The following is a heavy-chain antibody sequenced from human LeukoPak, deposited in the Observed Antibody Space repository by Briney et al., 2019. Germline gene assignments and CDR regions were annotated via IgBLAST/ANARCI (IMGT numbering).Heavy chain of an antibody. D-gene: IGHD6-6*01. CDR2: ILSDGSKD. J-gene: IGHJ4*02. Sequence: PGGSLRLSCAASGFIFSSYGMHWVRQAPGKGLEWVAVILSDGSKDFYADSVKGRFTISRDNSKNTLYLQMNSLRAEDTAVYYCAKISGSPSHYWGQGTLVTVSS. CDR1: GFIFSSYG. V-gene: IGHV3-30*02. CDR3: AKISGSPSHY.